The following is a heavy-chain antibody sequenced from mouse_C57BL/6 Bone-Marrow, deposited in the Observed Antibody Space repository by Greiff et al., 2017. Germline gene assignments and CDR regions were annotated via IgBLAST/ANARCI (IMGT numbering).Heavy chain of an antibody. D-gene: IGHD1-1*01. J-gene: IGHJ1*03. CDR1: GFNIKDYY. Sequence: VQLQQSGAELVRPGASVKLSCTASGFNIKDYYMHWVKQRPEQGLEWIGRIDPEDGDTEYAPKFQGKATMTADTSSNTAYLQLSSLTSEDTAVYYCTSYYGSSPYWYFDFWGTGTTVTVSS. CDR3: TSYYGSSPYWYFDF. V-gene: IGHV14-1*01. CDR2: IDPEDGDT.